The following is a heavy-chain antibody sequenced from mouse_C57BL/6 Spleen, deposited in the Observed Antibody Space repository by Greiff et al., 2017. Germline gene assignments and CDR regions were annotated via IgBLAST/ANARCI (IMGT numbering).Heavy chain of an antibody. J-gene: IGHJ4*01. V-gene: IGHV1-22*01. Sequence: VQLKESGPELVKPGASVKMSCKASGYTFTDYNMHWVKQSHGKSLEWIGYINPNNGGTSYNQKFKGKATLTVNKSSSTAYMELRSLTSEDSAVYYCAKEGSLDSSGYYAMDYWGQGTSVTVSS. CDR3: AKEGSLDSSGYYAMDY. CDR2: INPNNGGT. D-gene: IGHD3-2*02. CDR1: GYTFTDYN.